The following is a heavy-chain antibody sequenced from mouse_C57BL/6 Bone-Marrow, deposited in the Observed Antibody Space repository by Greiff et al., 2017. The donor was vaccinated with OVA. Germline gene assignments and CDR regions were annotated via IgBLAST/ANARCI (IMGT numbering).Heavy chain of an antibody. J-gene: IGHJ3*01. CDR2: IDPSDSYT. Sequence: QVHVKQPGAELVKPGASVKLSCKASGYTFTSYWMQWVKQRPGQGLEWIGEIDPSDSYTNYNQKFKGKATLTVDTSSSTAYMQLSSLTSEDSAVYYCARGDFYYYGSSYGFFAYWGQGTLVTVSA. D-gene: IGHD1-1*01. V-gene: IGHV1-50*01. CDR3: ARGDFYYYGSSYGFFAY. CDR1: GYTFTSYW.